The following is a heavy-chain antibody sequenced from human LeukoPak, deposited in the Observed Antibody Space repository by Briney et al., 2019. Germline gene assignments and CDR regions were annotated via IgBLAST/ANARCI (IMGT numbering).Heavy chain of an antibody. CDR1: GYTFTSYA. CDR3: ARDLDGDSNS. V-gene: IGHV1-18*04. D-gene: IGHD4-17*01. CDR2: ISTYNGNT. Sequence: ASVKVPCKTSGYTFTSYAISWVRQAPGQGLEWMGWISTYNGNTNYAQKLQGRVTMTTDTSTSTAYLELRSLRSDDTAVYYCARDLDGDSNSWGQGTLVTVSS. J-gene: IGHJ5*02.